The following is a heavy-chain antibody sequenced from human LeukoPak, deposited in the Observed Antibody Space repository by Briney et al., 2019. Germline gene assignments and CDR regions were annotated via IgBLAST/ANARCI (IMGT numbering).Heavy chain of an antibody. D-gene: IGHD2-15*01. J-gene: IGHJ4*02. CDR3: AHYCSGGSCHSDY. V-gene: IGHV1-2*02. Sequence: EASVKVSCKASGYTFTGYYMQWVRQAPGQGLEWMGCINPNSGGTNYAQKFQGRVTMTRDTTISTAYMELSRLRSGDTAVYYCAHYCSGGSCHSDYWGQGTLVTVSS. CDR1: GYTFTGYY. CDR2: INPNSGGT.